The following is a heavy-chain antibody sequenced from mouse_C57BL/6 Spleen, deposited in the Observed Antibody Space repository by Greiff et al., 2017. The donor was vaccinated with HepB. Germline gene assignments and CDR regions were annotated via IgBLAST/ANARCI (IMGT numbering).Heavy chain of an antibody. V-gene: IGHV5-9-1*02. D-gene: IGHD3-2*02. J-gene: IGHJ3*01. CDR3: TKQLSLEGFAY. CDR2: ISSGGDYI. Sequence: DVMLVESGEGLVKPGGSLKLSCAASGFTFSSYAMSWVRQTPEKRLEWVAYISSGGDYIYYADTVKGRFTISRDNARNTLYLQMSSLKSEDTAMYYCTKQLSLEGFAYWGQGTLVTVSA. CDR1: GFTFSSYA.